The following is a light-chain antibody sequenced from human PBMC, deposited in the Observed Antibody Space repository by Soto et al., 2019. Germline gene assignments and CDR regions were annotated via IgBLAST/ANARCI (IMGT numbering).Light chain of an antibody. V-gene: IGKV3-11*01. CDR2: DAS. Sequence: EIVLTQSPATLSWSPGERATLSCRASQTVSSYLVWYQQKPGQAPRLLIYDASNRATGIPARFSGSGSGTDFTLTISSLEPEDSAVYYCQQRNIWPPVTFGQGTRLEIK. J-gene: IGKJ5*01. CDR1: QTVSSY. CDR3: QQRNIWPPVT.